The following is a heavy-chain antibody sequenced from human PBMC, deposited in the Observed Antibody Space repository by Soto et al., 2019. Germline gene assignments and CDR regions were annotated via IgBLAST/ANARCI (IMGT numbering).Heavy chain of an antibody. Sequence: EVQLLESGGGLVQPGGSLRLSCAASGFTFSSYAMSWVRQAPGKGLEWVSAISGSGGSTYYADSVKGRFTISRDNSKNTLYVQMNSLRAEDTAVYYCAKGGPYYYDSSGYYDYWGQGTLVTVSS. CDR2: ISGSGGST. V-gene: IGHV3-23*01. J-gene: IGHJ4*02. D-gene: IGHD3-22*01. CDR3: AKGGPYYYDSSGYYDY. CDR1: GFTFSSYA.